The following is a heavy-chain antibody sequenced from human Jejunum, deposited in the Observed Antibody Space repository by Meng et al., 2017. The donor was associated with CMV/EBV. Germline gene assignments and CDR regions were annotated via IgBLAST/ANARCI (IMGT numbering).Heavy chain of an antibody. J-gene: IGHJ4*02. Sequence: ASGSTFSRYWMTWVRKAPGKGLEWVVNIKQDGSEKYYVDSVKGRFTVSRDNARNSVYLQLNSLTVEDTAVYYCARIGYTSSSLDYWGRGTLVTVSS. CDR2: IKQDGSEK. CDR3: ARIGYTSSSLDY. CDR1: GSTFSRYW. V-gene: IGHV3-7*01. D-gene: IGHD1-1*01.